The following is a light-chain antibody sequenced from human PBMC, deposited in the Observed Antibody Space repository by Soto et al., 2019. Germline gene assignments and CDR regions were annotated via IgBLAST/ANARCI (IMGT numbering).Light chain of an antibody. CDR3: SSYTSSNTLV. CDR2: DVT. J-gene: IGLJ2*01. Sequence: QSALTQPASVSGSPGQSITISCTGTSSDVGGYNYVSWYQHHPGKAPKLMIYDVTNRPSGVSNRFSASKSGNTASLTISGLQAEDEADDYCSSYTSSNTLVFGGGTQLTVL. CDR1: SSDVGGYNY. V-gene: IGLV2-14*01.